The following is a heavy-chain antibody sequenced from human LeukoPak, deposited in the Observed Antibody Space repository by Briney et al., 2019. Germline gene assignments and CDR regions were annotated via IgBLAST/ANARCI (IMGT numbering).Heavy chain of an antibody. D-gene: IGHD5-12*01. CDR1: GFTLSLAW. V-gene: IGHV3-74*01. CDR3: AKSYNGYESKPDY. Sequence: PGGSLRLSCATSGFTLSLAWMHWVRQAPGKGLEWVSRIKYDGSYTNYTDSVKGRFTISRDNSKVTLYLQMNSLRAEDTAVYYCAKSYNGYESKPDYWGQGTLVTVSS. J-gene: IGHJ4*02. CDR2: IKYDGSYT.